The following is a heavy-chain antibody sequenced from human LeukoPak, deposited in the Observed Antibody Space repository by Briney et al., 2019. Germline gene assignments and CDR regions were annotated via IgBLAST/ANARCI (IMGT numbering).Heavy chain of an antibody. Sequence: GGSLRLSCAASGFTFSSYAMSWVRQAPGKGLEWVSAISGSGGSTYYADSVKGRFTISRDNAKNSLYLQMNSLRAEDTAVYSCAREVAVAGTWFDPWGQGTLVTVSS. V-gene: IGHV3-23*01. CDR1: GFTFSSYA. CDR3: AREVAVAGTWFDP. CDR2: ISGSGGST. D-gene: IGHD6-19*01. J-gene: IGHJ5*02.